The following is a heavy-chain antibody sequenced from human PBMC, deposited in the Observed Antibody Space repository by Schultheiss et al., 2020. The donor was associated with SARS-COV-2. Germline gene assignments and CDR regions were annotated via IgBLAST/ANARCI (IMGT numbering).Heavy chain of an antibody. D-gene: IGHD2-15*01. CDR3: TREILYYYYGMDV. CDR1: GFTVSSNY. V-gene: IGHV3-66*01. Sequence: GGSLRLSCAASGFTVSSNYMSWVRQAPGKGLEWVSVIYSGGSTYYADSVKGRFTISRDNSKNTLYLQMNSLRAEDTAVYYCTREILYYYYGMDVWGQGTTVTVSS. CDR2: IYSGGST. J-gene: IGHJ6*02.